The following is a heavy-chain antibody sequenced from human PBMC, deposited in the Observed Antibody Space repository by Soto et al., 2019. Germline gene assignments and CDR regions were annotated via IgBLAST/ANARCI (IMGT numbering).Heavy chain of an antibody. Sequence: SCRVSGFTFNNSGMHWVRQAPGKGLEWMAVISYDGSDKYYADFVKGRVIISRDNSKNTLNLEMNSLRAEDTATYYCVKDRVPGAYGHYYGMDVWGQGTTVTVSS. CDR3: VKDRVPGAYGHYYGMDV. J-gene: IGHJ6*02. CDR2: ISYDGSDK. V-gene: IGHV3-30*18. D-gene: IGHD5-12*01. CDR1: GFTFNNSG.